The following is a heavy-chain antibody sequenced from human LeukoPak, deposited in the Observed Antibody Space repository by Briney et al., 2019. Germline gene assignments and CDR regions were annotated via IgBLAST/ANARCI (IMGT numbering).Heavy chain of an antibody. CDR3: ARDRDSSGWYDGFDY. Sequence: GGSLTPSCAPSGFTPRSPAMHCLRHAPDKWLELEAFISYVSINKYYEDCVKGRFTISRDNSKNPLYLQMNSLRADDTAVYYCARDRDSSGWYDGFDYWGQGTLVTVSS. V-gene: IGHV3-30-3*01. D-gene: IGHD6-19*01. CDR1: GFTPRSPA. J-gene: IGHJ4*02. CDR2: ISYVSINK.